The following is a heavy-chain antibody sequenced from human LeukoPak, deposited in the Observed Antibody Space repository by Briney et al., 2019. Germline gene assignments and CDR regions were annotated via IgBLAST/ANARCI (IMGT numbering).Heavy chain of an antibody. J-gene: IGHJ4*02. CDR1: GFTFSSSA. D-gene: IGHD5-12*01. CDR3: ARGIYHFDY. CDR2: ISSSSATI. Sequence: PGGSLRLSCAASGFTFSSSAMNWVRQAPGKGLGWVSYISSSSATIYYADSVKGRFTISRDNAKNSLYLQMNSLRDEDTAVYYCARGIYHFDYWGQGTLVTVSS. V-gene: IGHV3-48*02.